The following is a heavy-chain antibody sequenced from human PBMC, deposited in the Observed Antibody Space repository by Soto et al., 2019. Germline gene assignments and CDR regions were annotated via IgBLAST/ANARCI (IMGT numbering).Heavy chain of an antibody. CDR2: INHSGST. D-gene: IGHD1-7*01. Sequence: SETLSLTCAVYGGSFSGYYWSWIRQPPGKGLEWIGEINHSGSTNYNPSLKSRVTISVDTSKNQFSLKLSSVTAADTAVYYCATTVSITGTTGGCFDYWGQGTLVTVSS. CDR1: GGSFSGYY. CDR3: ATTVSITGTTGGCFDY. V-gene: IGHV4-34*01. J-gene: IGHJ4*02.